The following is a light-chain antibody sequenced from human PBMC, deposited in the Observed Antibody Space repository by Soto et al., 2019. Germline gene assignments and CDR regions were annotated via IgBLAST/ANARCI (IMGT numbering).Light chain of an antibody. CDR2: DVS. CDR3: CSYTNSAYV. V-gene: IGLV2-11*01. CDR1: SSDVGAYNY. J-gene: IGLJ1*01. Sequence: QSVLTQPRSVSGSPGQSVTISCTGTSSDVGAYNYVSWYQQHPAKAPNLMIYDVSKRPSGVPDRFSGSKSGNTASLTISGLQAEDEGDYYCCSYTNSAYVCGTGTKVTVL.